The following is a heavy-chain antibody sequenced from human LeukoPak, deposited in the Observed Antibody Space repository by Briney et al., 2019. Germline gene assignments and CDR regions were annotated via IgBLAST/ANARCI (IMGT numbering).Heavy chain of an antibody. V-gene: IGHV4-34*01. CDR1: GGSFSGYY. J-gene: IGHJ3*02. Sequence: SETLSLTCAVYGGSFSGYYWSWIRQPPRKGLEWIGEINHSGSTNYNPSLKSRVTISVDTSKNQFSLKLSSVTAADTAVYYCARLRDAFDIWGQGTMVTVSS. CDR2: INHSGST. CDR3: ARLRDAFDI.